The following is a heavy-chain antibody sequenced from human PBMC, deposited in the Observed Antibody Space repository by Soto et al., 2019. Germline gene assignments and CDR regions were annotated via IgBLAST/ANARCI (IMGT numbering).Heavy chain of an antibody. D-gene: IGHD3-22*01. CDR2: IPSRSGDNK. V-gene: IGHV3-30-3*01. J-gene: IGHJ1*01. CDR3: AREYESSGHAGTFHH. CDR1: GFTFSNYV. Sequence: QVQLVESGGGVVQPGRSLRLSCAASGFTFSNYVIHWVRQAPGKGLEWVALIPSRSGDNKQYADSVKGRFTISRDNSKNTLSLQMDSLRAEDTAVYYCAREYESSGHAGTFHHWGQGTQVTVSS.